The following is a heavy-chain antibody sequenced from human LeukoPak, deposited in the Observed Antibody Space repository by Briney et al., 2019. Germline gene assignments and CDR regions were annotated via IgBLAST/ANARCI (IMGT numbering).Heavy chain of an antibody. Sequence: GGSLRLSCAASGFTFSSYAMSWVRQAPGKGLEWVSAISGSGGSTYYADSVKGRFTISRDNYKTTLYLQMHSLRAEAKAVYYCAKDPLGSCCYYYGMDVWGQGTTVTVSS. D-gene: IGHD6-13*01. V-gene: IGHV3-23*01. J-gene: IGHJ6*02. CDR1: GFTFSSYA. CDR3: AKDPLGSCCYYYGMDV. CDR2: ISGSGGST.